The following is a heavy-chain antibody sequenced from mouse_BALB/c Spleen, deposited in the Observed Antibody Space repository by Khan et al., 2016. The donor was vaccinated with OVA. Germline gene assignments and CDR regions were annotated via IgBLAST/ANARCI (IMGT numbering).Heavy chain of an antibody. D-gene: IGHD4-1*01. Sequence: EVELVESGGDLVRPGGSLQLSCTASGFTFSSYSMSWVRQTPDKRLEWVATISSDGDYTYYPDNVKGRFTISRDNARNTLYLQMSILKSEDTAMYYCASHLTGSFAYWGQGTLVTVSA. V-gene: IGHV5-6*01. CDR2: ISSDGDYT. J-gene: IGHJ3*01. CDR3: ASHLTGSFAY. CDR1: GFTFSSYS.